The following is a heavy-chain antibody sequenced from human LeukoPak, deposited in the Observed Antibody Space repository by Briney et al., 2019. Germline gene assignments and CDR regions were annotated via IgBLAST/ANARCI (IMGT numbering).Heavy chain of an antibody. CDR2: INHSGST. J-gene: IGHJ4*02. D-gene: IGHD4-17*01. Sequence: SETLSLTCAVYGGSFSGYYWSWIRQPPGKGLEWIGEINHSGSTNYNPSLKSRVTISVDTSKNRFSLKLSSVTAADTAVYYCARGPGDYEDYWGQGTLVTVSS. CDR1: GGSFSGYY. V-gene: IGHV4-34*01. CDR3: ARGPGDYEDY.